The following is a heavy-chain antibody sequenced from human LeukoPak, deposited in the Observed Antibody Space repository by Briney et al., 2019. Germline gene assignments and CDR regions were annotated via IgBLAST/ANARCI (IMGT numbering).Heavy chain of an antibody. D-gene: IGHD5-24*01. CDR1: GGSISSSSYY. CDR2: IYYSGST. CDR3: ARDGERWLQFFDY. Sequence: LETLSLTCTVSGGSISSSSYYWGWIRQPPGKGLEWIGSIYYSGSTYYNPSLKSRVTISVDTSKNQFSLKLSSVTAADTAVYYCARDGERWLQFFDYWGQGTLVTVSS. V-gene: IGHV4-39*07. J-gene: IGHJ4*02.